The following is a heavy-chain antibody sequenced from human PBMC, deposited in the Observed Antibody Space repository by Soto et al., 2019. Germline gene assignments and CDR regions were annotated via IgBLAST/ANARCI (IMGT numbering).Heavy chain of an antibody. V-gene: IGHV3-7*01. J-gene: IGHJ6*03. Sequence: GGSLRLSCAASGFTFSSYWMSWVRQAPGKGLEWVANIKQDGSEKYYVDSVKGRFTISRDNAKNSLYLQMNSLRAEDTAVYYCASGKGGTGPDYYYYMDVWGKGTTVTVSS. CDR2: IKQDGSEK. CDR1: GFTFSSYW. D-gene: IGHD1-1*01. CDR3: ASGKGGTGPDYYYYMDV.